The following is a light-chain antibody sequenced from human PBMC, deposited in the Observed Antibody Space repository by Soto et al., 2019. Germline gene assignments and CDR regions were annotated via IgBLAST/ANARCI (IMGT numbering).Light chain of an antibody. V-gene: IGKV1-13*02. CDR2: DVS. J-gene: IGKJ5*01. CDR1: QDIRGA. Sequence: AIQLTQSPSSLSASVGDRVTITCRASQDIRGALAWYQQKPGKAPKILIYDVSTLESEVPSRFSGSSSGTDFTLTISSLQPVDFATYYCQQFNSYPITFGQGTRLEIK. CDR3: QQFNSYPIT.